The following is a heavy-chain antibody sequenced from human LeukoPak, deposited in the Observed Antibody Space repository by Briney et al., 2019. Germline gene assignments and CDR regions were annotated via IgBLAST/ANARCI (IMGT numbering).Heavy chain of an antibody. CDR3: ARDQRVAAAGFYFDY. CDR1: GFTFSSYG. D-gene: IGHD6-13*01. CDR2: IWYDGSNK. Sequence: PGGSLRLSCAASGFTFSSYGMHWVRQAPGKGLEWVAVIWYDGSNKYYADSVKGRFTISRDNSKNTLYLQMNSLRAEDTAVYYCARDQRVAAAGFYFDYWGQGTLVTVSS. V-gene: IGHV3-33*01. J-gene: IGHJ4*02.